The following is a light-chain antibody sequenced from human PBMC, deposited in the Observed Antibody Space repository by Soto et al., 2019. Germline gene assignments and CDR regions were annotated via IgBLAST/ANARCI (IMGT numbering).Light chain of an antibody. V-gene: IGKV3-11*01. CDR3: QQRSNWPIT. J-gene: IGKJ5*01. Sequence: DIVLTQSPAALSLSPGERATLSCRASQSVNSFLAWYQQKPGQAPRLLIYDASNWATGTPARFSGSGSGTDYTLTISNLEPEDCAVYYCQQRSNWPITFGQGTRLENK. CDR2: DAS. CDR1: QSVNSF.